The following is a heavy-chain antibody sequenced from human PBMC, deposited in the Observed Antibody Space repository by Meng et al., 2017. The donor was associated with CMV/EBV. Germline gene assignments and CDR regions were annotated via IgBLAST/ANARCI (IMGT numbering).Heavy chain of an antibody. Sequence: SETLSLTCTVSGGSISSSSYYWGWIRQPPGKGLEWIGSIYYSGSTYYNPSLKSRVTISVDTSKNQFSLKLSSVTAADTAVYYCARDHHTHGFLESYYGMDVWGQGTTVIVSS. CDR2: IYYSGST. CDR3: ARDHHTHGFLESYYGMDV. D-gene: IGHD3-3*01. J-gene: IGHJ6*02. CDR1: GGSISSSSYY. V-gene: IGHV4-39*07.